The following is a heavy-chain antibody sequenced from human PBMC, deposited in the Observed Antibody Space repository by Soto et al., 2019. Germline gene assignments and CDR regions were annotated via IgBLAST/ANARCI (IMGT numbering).Heavy chain of an antibody. D-gene: IGHD6-13*01. CDR2: INPNSGDT. CDR3: ARASEGSSLDISQFDS. Sequence: ASVNVSVKASGYIFTGYYMHWVRQAPGQGLELMGWINPNSGDTKYAQKFQGRVIMTRDTSISTASVELSSLTSDDTAVYYCARASEGSSLDISQFDSWGLGTLVTVSS. V-gene: IGHV1-2*02. CDR1: GYIFTGYY. J-gene: IGHJ4*01.